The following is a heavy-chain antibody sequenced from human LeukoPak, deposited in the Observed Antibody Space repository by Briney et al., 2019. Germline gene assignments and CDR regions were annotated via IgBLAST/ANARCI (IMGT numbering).Heavy chain of an antibody. V-gene: IGHV3-11*05. D-gene: IGHD3-10*01. CDR3: ARAFYRGVDACDI. J-gene: IGHJ3*02. CDR1: GFTFTNYY. Sequence: GASLRLSCAASGFTFTNYYISWIRQATGNGPKRYSYTRSSSSYTNYADSVKGRFTISRNNAKNSLYLQMNSLRAEDTAVYYCARAFYRGVDACDIWGQGTMVTVSS. CDR2: TRSSSSYT.